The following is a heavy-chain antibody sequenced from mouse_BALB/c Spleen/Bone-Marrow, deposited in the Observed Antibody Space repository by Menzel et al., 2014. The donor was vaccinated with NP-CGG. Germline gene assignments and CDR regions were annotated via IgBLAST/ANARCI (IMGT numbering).Heavy chain of an antibody. V-gene: IGHV1-7*01. CDR3: ARIYYYGRDY. CDR1: GYTFTNYW. CDR2: INPSTGYT. J-gene: IGHJ2*01. Sequence: QVHVKQSGAELAEPGASVKMSCKASGYTFTNYWMHWVKQRPGQGLEWIGYINPSTGYTEYNQKFKDKATLTADKSSSTAYMQLGSLTSEDSAVYYCARIYYYGRDYWGQGTTLTVSS. D-gene: IGHD1-1*01.